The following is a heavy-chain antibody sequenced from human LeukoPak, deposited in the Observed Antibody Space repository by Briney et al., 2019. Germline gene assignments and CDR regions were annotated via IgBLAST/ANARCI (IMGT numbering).Heavy chain of an antibody. V-gene: IGHV4-39*07. Sequence: SETLSLTCTVSGGSISSSSYYWGWIRQPPGKGLEWIGNMYYSGRTYYNPSLKSRVTISLDTSKNQFSLKLSSVTAGDTAVYYCARSRGYTDGQTIDYWGQGTLVTVSS. CDR1: GGSISSSSYY. CDR3: ARSRGYTDGQTIDY. J-gene: IGHJ4*02. D-gene: IGHD5-18*01. CDR2: MYYSGRT.